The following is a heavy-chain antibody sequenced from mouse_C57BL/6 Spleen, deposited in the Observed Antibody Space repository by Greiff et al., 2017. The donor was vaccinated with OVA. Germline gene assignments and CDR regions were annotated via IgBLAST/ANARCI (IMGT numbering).Heavy chain of an antibody. CDR2: IHPSDSDT. Sequence: QVQLQQPGAELVKPGASVKVSCKASGYTFTSYWMHWVKQRPGQGLEWIARIHPSDSDTNYNQKFKGKATLTVDKSSSTVYMHLSSLTSEDSADYYSAKDGSSYRWYFDVWGTGTTVTVSS. CDR1: GYTFTSYW. J-gene: IGHJ1*03. V-gene: IGHV1-74*01. D-gene: IGHD1-1*01. CDR3: AKDGSSYRWYFDV.